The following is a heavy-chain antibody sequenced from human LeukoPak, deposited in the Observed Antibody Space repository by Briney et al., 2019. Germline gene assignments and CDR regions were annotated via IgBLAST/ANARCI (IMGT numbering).Heavy chain of an antibody. J-gene: IGHJ4*02. CDR3: ARERHDYGDFDY. CDR2: IIPIFGTA. V-gene: IGHV1-69*13. D-gene: IGHD4-17*01. Sequence: GASVKVSCKASGGTFSSYAISWVRQAPGQGLEWMGGIIPIFGTANYAQKFQGRVTITADESTSTVYMELSSLRSEDTAVYYCARERHDYGDFDYWGQGTLVTVSS. CDR1: GGTFSSYA.